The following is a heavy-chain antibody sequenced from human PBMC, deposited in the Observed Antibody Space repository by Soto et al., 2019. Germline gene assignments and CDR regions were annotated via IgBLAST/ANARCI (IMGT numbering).Heavy chain of an antibody. V-gene: IGHV3-7*01. CDR2: IKQDGSEK. J-gene: IGHJ6*04. Sequence: EVQLVESGGGLVQPGGSLRLSCAASGFTFSSYWMSCVRQAPGKGLEWLANIKQDGSEKYYVDSVKGRFTISRDNAKNSLYLQMNRLSAEETAVYYCAREWLGSGYSDVWGKGTTVTVSS. CDR1: GFTFSSYW. CDR3: AREWLGSGYSDV. D-gene: IGHD3-22*01.